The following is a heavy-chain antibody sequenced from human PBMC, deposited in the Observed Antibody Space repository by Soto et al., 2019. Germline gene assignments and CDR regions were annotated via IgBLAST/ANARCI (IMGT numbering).Heavy chain of an antibody. CDR2: IYYSGST. D-gene: IGHD3-3*01. V-gene: IGHV4-30-4*01. CDR1: GGTIGSGGYY. J-gene: IGHJ6*04. CDR3: ARGLDESRFLERLFQAPMDF. Sequence: ALETLSLTCSVSGGTIGSGGYYWSWIRQPPGKGLEWIGYIYYSGSTYYNPSLKIRFTISVDTPKTQFSLKLSSVTAEHTAVYYCARGLDESRFLERLFQAPMDFWGKGTTVTVSS.